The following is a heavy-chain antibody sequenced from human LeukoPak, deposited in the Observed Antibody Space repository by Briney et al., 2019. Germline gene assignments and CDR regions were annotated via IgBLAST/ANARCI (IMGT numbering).Heavy chain of an antibody. V-gene: IGHV3-7*01. CDR1: GFTFSSYW. CDR3: ARGYKYSSSWYGGGDY. CDR2: VKQDGSEK. D-gene: IGHD6-13*01. J-gene: IGHJ4*02. Sequence: TGGSLRLSCAASGFTFSSYWMSWVRQAPGKGPEWVANVKQDGSEKYYVDSVKGRFTISRDNAKNSIYLQMNSLRAEDTAVYYCARGYKYSSSWYGGGDYWGQGSLVTVSS.